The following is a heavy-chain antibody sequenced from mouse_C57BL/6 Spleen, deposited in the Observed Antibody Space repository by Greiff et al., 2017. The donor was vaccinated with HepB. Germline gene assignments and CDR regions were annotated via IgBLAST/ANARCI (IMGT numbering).Heavy chain of an antibody. V-gene: IGHV1-69*01. D-gene: IGHD1-1*01. CDR3: ARGYYGSDD. J-gene: IGHJ2*01. CDR1: GYTFTSYW. Sequence: QVQLKQPGAELVMPGASVKLSCKASGYTFTSYWMHWVKQRPGQGLEWIGEIDPSDSYTNYNQKFKGKSTLTVDKSSSTAYMQLSSLTSEDSAVYYCARGYYGSDDWGQGTTLTVSS. CDR2: IDPSDSYT.